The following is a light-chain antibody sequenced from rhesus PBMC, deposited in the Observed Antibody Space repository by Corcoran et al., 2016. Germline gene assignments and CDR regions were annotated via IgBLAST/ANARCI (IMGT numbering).Light chain of an antibody. V-gene: IGKV4-1*01. CDR2: WAS. CDR1: QSLLYFSNNKNY. CDR3: QQYYTSPFS. J-gene: IGKJ2*01. Sequence: DIVMTQSPDSLAVSLGERVTINCKSSQSLLYFSNNKNYLAWYQPKPGQAPRLVVYWASTRDFGVSDRFSGGGSGTDVTLTLSGLQADDVAVYCFQQYYTSPFSFGQGTKVEIK.